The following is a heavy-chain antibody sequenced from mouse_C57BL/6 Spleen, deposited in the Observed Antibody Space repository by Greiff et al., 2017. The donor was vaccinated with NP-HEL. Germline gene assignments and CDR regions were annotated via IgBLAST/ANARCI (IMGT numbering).Heavy chain of an antibody. V-gene: IGHV3-6*01. CDR3: ARDPIYDGYYGFAY. D-gene: IGHD2-3*01. J-gene: IGHJ3*01. Sequence: EVKLMESGPGLVKPSQSLSLTCSVTGYSITRGYYWNWLRQFPGNKLEWMGYISYDGSNNYNPSLKNRISITRDTSKNQFFLKLNSVTTEDTATYYCARDPIYDGYYGFAYWGQGTLVTVSA. CDR2: ISYDGSN. CDR1: GYSITRGYY.